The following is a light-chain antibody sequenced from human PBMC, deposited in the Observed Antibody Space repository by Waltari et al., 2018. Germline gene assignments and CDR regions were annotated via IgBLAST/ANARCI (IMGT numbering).Light chain of an antibody. V-gene: IGKV3D-7*01. CDR2: DAS. Sequence: EIVMTQSPVTLSLSPGESATLLCRASQSVSSRSVSWPQYEPGPAPSPLSHDASTRGTGIPARFSGSGSETEVALTISSLQPEDFAVEYGEKDYNLPPRTFGQGTKVEIK. CDR1: QSVSSRS. CDR3: EKDYNLPPRT. J-gene: IGKJ1*01.